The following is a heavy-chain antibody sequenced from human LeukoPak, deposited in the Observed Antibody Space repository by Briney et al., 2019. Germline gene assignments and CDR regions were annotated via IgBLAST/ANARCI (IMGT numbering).Heavy chain of an antibody. J-gene: IGHJ6*02. CDR3: ARDRLSCSSTSCYAHYGMDV. Sequence: ASVKVSCKASGYTFTGYYMHWGRQAPGQGLEWMGWINPNSGGTNYAQKFQGRVTMTRDTSISTAYMELSRLRSDDTAVYYCARDRLSCSSTSCYAHYGMDVWGQGTTVTVSS. CDR2: INPNSGGT. CDR1: GYTFTGYY. V-gene: IGHV1-2*02. D-gene: IGHD2-2*01.